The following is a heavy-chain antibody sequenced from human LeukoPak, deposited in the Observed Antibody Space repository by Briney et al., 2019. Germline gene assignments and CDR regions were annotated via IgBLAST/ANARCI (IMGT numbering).Heavy chain of an antibody. CDR2: ISYDGSNK. J-gene: IGHJ4*02. V-gene: IGHV3-30*01. D-gene: IGHD2-2*01. CDR3: ARHARVSQLLPIDY. Sequence: WRSLRLSCAASGLTFSSYAIEWGRQGPGKGLEWVAVISYDGSNKYYADSVKGRFTISRDNSKNTLYLQMNSLRAEDTAVYYCARHARVSQLLPIDYWGQGTLVTVSS. CDR1: GLTFSSYA.